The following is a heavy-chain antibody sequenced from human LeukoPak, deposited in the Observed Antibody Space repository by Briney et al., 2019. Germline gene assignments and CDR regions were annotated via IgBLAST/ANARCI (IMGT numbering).Heavy chain of an antibody. Sequence: GTSLRLSCAASGFTFSIYSMNWVRQAPGKGLEWVSSISSSSSYIYYADSVKGRFTISRDNAKNSLYLQMNSLRAEDTAVYYCATEELAAAGTVLDYWGQGTLVTVSS. J-gene: IGHJ4*02. CDR1: GFTFSIYS. CDR3: ATEELAAAGTVLDY. V-gene: IGHV3-21*01. D-gene: IGHD6-13*01. CDR2: ISSSSSYI.